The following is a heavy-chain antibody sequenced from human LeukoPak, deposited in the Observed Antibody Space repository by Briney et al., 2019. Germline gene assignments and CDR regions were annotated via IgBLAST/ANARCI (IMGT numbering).Heavy chain of an antibody. CDR1: EFTFSTYH. D-gene: IGHD4-17*01. V-gene: IGHV3-74*01. CDR3: ARGATYAYYFDY. CDR2: INGDGSRT. Sequence: GGSLRLSCAASEFTFSTYHLNWVRQAPGKGLVWVSRINGDGSRTNYADSVEGRFTISRDNAKNTVYLQMNSLRAEDTAVYYCARGATYAYYFDYWGQGILVTVSS. J-gene: IGHJ4*02.